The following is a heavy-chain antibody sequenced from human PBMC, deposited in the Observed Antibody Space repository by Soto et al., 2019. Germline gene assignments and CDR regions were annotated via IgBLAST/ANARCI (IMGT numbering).Heavy chain of an antibody. CDR1: GYTFTSYG. Sequence: QVQLVQSGAEVKKPGASVKVSCKASGYTFTSYGISWVRQAPGQGLEWMGWISAYNGNTNYAQKLQGRDTMTTDTSTSTAYMELRSLRSDDTAVYYCASNPNYYDSSGYYYEIEYFQHWGQGTLVTVSS. V-gene: IGHV1-18*01. J-gene: IGHJ1*01. CDR2: ISAYNGNT. CDR3: ASNPNYYDSSGYYYEIEYFQH. D-gene: IGHD3-22*01.